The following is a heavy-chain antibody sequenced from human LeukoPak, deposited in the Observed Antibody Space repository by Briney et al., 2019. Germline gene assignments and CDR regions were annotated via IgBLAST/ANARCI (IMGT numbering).Heavy chain of an antibody. Sequence: SETLSLTCTVSGGSISSGSYYWSWLRQPAGRGREWLGRLYTSGTPNYNPSLQDRLHISLDTSKNQLYLRLSSVTAADTAVYFCARIYYDISTGYYVDVWGIGTTVTISS. CDR1: GGSISSGSYY. CDR3: ARIYYDISTGYYVDV. V-gene: IGHV4-61*02. CDR2: LYTSGTP. J-gene: IGHJ6*04. D-gene: IGHD3-9*01.